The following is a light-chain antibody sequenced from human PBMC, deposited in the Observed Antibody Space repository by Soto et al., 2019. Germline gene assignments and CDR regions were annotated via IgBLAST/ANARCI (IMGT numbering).Light chain of an antibody. Sequence: QPVLTQPPSVSGAPGQRVTISCTGSSSNVGAGFDVHWYQQLPGAAPKLLIYGNDNRPSGVPDRFSGSTSGTSASLAITGLQADDEADYFCQSYDRSLSGRVFGTGTQLTVL. CDR2: GND. V-gene: IGLV1-40*01. CDR3: QSYDRSLSGRV. CDR1: SSNVGAGFD. J-gene: IGLJ1*01.